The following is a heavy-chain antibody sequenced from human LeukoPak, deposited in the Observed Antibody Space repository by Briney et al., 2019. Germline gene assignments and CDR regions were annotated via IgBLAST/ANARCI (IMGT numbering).Heavy chain of an antibody. Sequence: GGSLRLSCAASGFTFSNSWMTWVRQAPGKGLEWVANIKQDGSEKYYVDSVKGRFTISRDNSKNTLYLQMNRLRAEDTAVYYCATAYIVGATALDYWGQGTLVTVSS. D-gene: IGHD1-26*01. J-gene: IGHJ4*02. CDR1: GFTFSNSW. CDR3: ATAYIVGATALDY. CDR2: IKQDGSEK. V-gene: IGHV3-7*01.